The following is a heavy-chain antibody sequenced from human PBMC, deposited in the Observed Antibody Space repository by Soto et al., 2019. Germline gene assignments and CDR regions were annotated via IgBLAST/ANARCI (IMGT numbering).Heavy chain of an antibody. J-gene: IGHJ5*02. V-gene: IGHV3-48*01. D-gene: IGHD6-19*01. CDR2: ISSSSSTI. CDR3: ASRIAVAENWFDP. Sequence: GGSLRLSCAASGFTFSSYSMNWVRQAPGKGLEWVSYISSSSSTIYYADSVKGRFTISRDNAKNSLYLQMNSLRAEDTAVYYCASRIAVAENWFDPWGQGTLVTVSS. CDR1: GFTFSSYS.